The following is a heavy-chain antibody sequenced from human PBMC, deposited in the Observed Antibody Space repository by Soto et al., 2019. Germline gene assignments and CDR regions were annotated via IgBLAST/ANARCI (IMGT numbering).Heavy chain of an antibody. CDR2: ISWNSATL. CDR1: GFIFEDFA. Sequence: ESGGGLVQPGGSVRLSCVGSGFIFEDFAMNWVRQVPGKGLEWVSGISWNSATLAYADSVKGRFIVSRDNAKNILYLQMNSLRGDDTAVYYCAKDSWGGTVSGWSHDSWGQGTLVTVSS. V-gene: IGHV3-9*01. J-gene: IGHJ4*02. CDR3: AKDSWGGTVSGWSHDS. D-gene: IGHD6-19*01.